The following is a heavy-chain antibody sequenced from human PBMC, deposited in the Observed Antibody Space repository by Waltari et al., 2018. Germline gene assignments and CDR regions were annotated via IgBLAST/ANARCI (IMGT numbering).Heavy chain of an antibody. V-gene: IGHV4-4*02. J-gene: IGHJ4*02. Sequence: QVQLQESGPGLVKPSGTLSLTCAVSGGSISSSNWWSWVRQPPGKGLEWIGEIYHSGSTNSNPSLKSRVTISVDKSKNQFSLKLSSVTAADTAVYYCARDRGVAAGTTRFDYWGQGTLVTVSS. CDR2: IYHSGST. D-gene: IGHD6-13*01. CDR3: ARDRGVAAGTTRFDY. CDR1: GGSISSSNW.